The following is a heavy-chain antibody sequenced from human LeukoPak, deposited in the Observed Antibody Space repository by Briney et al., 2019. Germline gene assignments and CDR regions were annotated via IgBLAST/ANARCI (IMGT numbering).Heavy chain of an antibody. CDR2: ISSSSSYI. J-gene: IGHJ4*02. Sequence: GGSLRLSCAASGFTFSSYSMNWVRQAPGKGLEWVSSISSSSSYIYYADSVKGRFTTSRDNVKNSLYLQMNSLRAEDTAVYYCARAYTVTTAAPDYWGQGTLVTVSS. CDR1: GFTFSSYS. V-gene: IGHV3-21*01. CDR3: ARAYTVTTAAPDY. D-gene: IGHD4-11*01.